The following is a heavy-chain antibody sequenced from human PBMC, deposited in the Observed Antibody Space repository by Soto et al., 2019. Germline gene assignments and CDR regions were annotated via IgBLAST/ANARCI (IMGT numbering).Heavy chain of an antibody. D-gene: IGHD3-3*01. CDR2: ISGSGGST. Sequence: GGSLRLSCAASGFTFSSYAMSWVRQAPGKGLEWVSAISGSGGSTYYADSVKGRFTISRDNSKNTLYLQMNSLRAEDTAVYYCAKGLITIFGVVILGTSFDYWGQGTLVTVSS. CDR3: AKGLITIFGVVILGTSFDY. V-gene: IGHV3-23*01. CDR1: GFTFSSYA. J-gene: IGHJ4*02.